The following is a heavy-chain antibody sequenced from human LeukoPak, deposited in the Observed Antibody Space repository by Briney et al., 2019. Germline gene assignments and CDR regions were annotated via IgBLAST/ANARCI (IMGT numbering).Heavy chain of an antibody. V-gene: IGHV3-49*04. CDR3: TRADYVWGSYRPYYYYMDV. D-gene: IGHD3-16*02. Sequence: PGGSLRLSCTASGFTFGDYAMSWVCQAPGQGLGRVGFIRSKAYGGTTEYAASVKGRFTISRADSKRIADLQMNSPKTEDTAVYYCTRADYVWGSYRPYYYYMDVWGKGTTVTISS. CDR1: GFTFGDYA. CDR2: IRSKAYGGTT. J-gene: IGHJ6*03.